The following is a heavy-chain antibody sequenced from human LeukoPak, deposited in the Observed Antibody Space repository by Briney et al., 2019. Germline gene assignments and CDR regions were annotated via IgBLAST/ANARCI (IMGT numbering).Heavy chain of an antibody. CDR2: IYYSRST. Sequence: SQTLSLTCTVSGGSISSGDYYWSWIRQPPGKGLEWFVYIYYSRSTYYNPSLKSRVTISVDTSKNQCSLKLSSVTAADTAVYYCARGGGYDPGRFDYWGQGTLVTVSS. D-gene: IGHD5-12*01. J-gene: IGHJ4*02. V-gene: IGHV4-30-4*08. CDR3: ARGGGYDPGRFDY. CDR1: GGSISSGDYY.